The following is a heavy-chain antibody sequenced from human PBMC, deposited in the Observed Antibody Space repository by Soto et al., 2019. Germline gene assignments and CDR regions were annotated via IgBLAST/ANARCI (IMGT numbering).Heavy chain of an antibody. V-gene: IGHV3-7*05. D-gene: IGHD3-3*01. CDR1: GFNFNKYW. CDR2: IKKDGSEE. J-gene: IGHJ6*02. CDR3: TRDRLITIVGGHYGMDI. Sequence: EEQLVESGGGLVQPGGSRRLSCVASGFNFNKYWMSWVRQAPGKGLEWVANIKKDGSEESYVDSVEGRFTISRDNAKSSLYLEMNSLRGEDTAVYYCTRDRLITIVGGHYGMDIWGQGTTVIVSS.